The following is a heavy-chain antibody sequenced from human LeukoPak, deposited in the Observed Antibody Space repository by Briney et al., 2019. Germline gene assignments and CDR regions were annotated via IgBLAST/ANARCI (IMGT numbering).Heavy chain of an antibody. V-gene: IGHV3-66*01. CDR1: GFTVSSNY. CDR2: IYSGGST. Sequence: GGSLRLSCAASGFTVSSNYMSWVRQAPGKGLEWVSVIYSGGSTYYADSVKGRFTISRDNSKNTLYLQMNSLRAEDTAVYYCARDLRYFDSLLSHYYYYYGMDVWGQGTTVTVSS. D-gene: IGHD3-9*01. CDR3: ARDLRYFDSLLSHYYYYYGMDV. J-gene: IGHJ6*02.